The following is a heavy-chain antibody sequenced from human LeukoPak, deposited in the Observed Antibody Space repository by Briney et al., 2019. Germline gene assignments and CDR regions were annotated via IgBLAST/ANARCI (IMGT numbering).Heavy chain of an antibody. D-gene: IGHD2-21*02. Sequence: GGSLRLSCAASGFIVSSNYMSWVRQAPGRGLEWISVIFIGGSTYYADSVKGRFTISRDNSKNTLYLQMNSLRAEDTAVYYCAREVSYCGGDCYDAFDIWGQGTMVSVSS. CDR3: AREVSYCGGDCYDAFDI. CDR1: GFIVSSNY. CDR2: IFIGGST. J-gene: IGHJ3*02. V-gene: IGHV3-53*05.